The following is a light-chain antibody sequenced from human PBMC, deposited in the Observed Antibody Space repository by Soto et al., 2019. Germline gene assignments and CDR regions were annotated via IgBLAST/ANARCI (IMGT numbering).Light chain of an antibody. CDR3: QQYNNWPPMYT. CDR1: QSVSSN. Sequence: EIVMTQSPVTLSVSPGERVTLSCRASQSVSSNLVWYQQKPGQAPRLLIFGASTRATGIPARFSGRGSGTEFTLTISSLQSEDFAVYYCQQYNNWPPMYTFGQGTKLEIK. J-gene: IGKJ2*01. CDR2: GAS. V-gene: IGKV3-15*01.